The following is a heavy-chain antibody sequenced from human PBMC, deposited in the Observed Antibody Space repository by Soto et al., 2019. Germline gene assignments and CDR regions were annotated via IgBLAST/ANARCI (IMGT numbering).Heavy chain of an antibody. D-gene: IGHD6-13*01. CDR3: AYRSTPFDY. Sequence: EVQLLESGGGLVQPGGSLRLSCAASGFTFSSYAMSWVRQAPGKGLEWVSAISGSGGSTYYADSVKGRFTISRDTSKTTLSLQMNSLRAEDMAVYNSAYRSTPFDYWGSGTLVTGSS. CDR2: ISGSGGST. V-gene: IGHV3-23*01. CDR1: GFTFSSYA. J-gene: IGHJ4*02.